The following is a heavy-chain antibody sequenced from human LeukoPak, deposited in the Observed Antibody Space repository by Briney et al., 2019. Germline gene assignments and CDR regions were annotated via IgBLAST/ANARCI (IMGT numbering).Heavy chain of an antibody. CDR2: IYPADSDT. CDR3: ARRGSSHMDI. J-gene: IGHJ6*02. CDR1: GYSFTSYW. D-gene: IGHD6-13*01. V-gene: IGHV5-51*01. Sequence: GESLKISCNGSGYSFTSYWIGWVRQMPGKGLEWMGFIYPADSDTTYSPSFQGQVTISADKSISTAYLQCSSLKASDTAMYYCARRGSSHMDIWGQGTTVTVSS.